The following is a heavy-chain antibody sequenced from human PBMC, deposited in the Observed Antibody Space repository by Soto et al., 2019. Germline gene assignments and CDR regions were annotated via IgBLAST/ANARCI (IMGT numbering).Heavy chain of an antibody. J-gene: IGHJ5*02. Sequence: PSETLSLTCTVSGGSISSGGYYWSWIRQHPGKGLEWIGYIYYSGSTYYNPSLKSRVTISVDTSKNQFSLKLSSVTAADTAVYYCARGGVSGSNNWFDPWGQGTRVTVSS. CDR1: GGSISSGGYY. CDR2: IYYSGST. CDR3: ARGGVSGSNNWFDP. D-gene: IGHD3-10*01. V-gene: IGHV4-31*03.